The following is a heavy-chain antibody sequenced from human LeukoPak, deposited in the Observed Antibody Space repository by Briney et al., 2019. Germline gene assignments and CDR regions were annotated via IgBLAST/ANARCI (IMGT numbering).Heavy chain of an antibody. Sequence: GASVKVSCKASGGTFSSYAISWVRQAPGQGLEWMGGIIPILGTANYAQKFQGRVTITADESTSTAYMELSSLRSEGTAVYYCLQSQDYYYGMDVWGQGTTVTVSS. D-gene: IGHD4-11*01. CDR3: LQSQDYYYGMDV. CDR2: IIPILGTA. J-gene: IGHJ6*02. CDR1: GGTFSSYA. V-gene: IGHV1-69*13.